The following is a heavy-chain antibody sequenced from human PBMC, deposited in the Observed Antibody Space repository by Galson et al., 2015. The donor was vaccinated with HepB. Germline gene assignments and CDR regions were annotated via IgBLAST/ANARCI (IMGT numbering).Heavy chain of an antibody. V-gene: IGHV3-30*02. J-gene: IGHJ6*02. CDR1: GFTFSSYG. CDR3: AKEVLKYYYYGMDV. Sequence: SLRLSCAASGFTFSSYGMHWVRQAPGKGLEWVAFIRYDGSNKYYADSVKGRFTISRDNSKNTLYLQMNSLRAEDTAVYYCAKEVLKYYYYGMDVWGQGTTVTVSS. CDR2: IRYDGSNK.